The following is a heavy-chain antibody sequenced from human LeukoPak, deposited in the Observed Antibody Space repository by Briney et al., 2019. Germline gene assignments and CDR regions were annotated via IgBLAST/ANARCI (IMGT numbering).Heavy chain of an antibody. D-gene: IGHD5-12*01. J-gene: IGHJ4*02. Sequence: ASVKVSCKAPGNSHIHWVRQAPGQGLEWMGMISPSGGGTSYAQKLQGRVTMTRDRSTSIVYMEVNSLRSGDTGVYFCASGGYDWDAYDYWGQGTPVTVSS. CDR1: GNSH. V-gene: IGHV1-46*04. CDR2: ISPSGGGT. CDR3: ASGGYDWDAYDY.